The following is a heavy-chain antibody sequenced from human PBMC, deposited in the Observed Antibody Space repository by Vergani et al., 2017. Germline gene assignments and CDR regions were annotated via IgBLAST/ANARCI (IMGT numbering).Heavy chain of an antibody. CDR3: ARDPREYGGDPEDYYYGTDV. CDR1: GGPLSRFA. J-gene: IGHJ6*02. Sequence: QVQLEQSGAEVRKPGSSVKVSCKASGGPLSRFAIGWVRQAPGQGLEWMGEIIPILGTTHYAQRSRDKFSITADESTGTAYMELTSLTSEDTAVYYCARDPREYGGDPEDYYYGTDVWGQGTTVTVSS. V-gene: IGHV1-69*01. D-gene: IGHD2-21*02. CDR2: IIPILGTT.